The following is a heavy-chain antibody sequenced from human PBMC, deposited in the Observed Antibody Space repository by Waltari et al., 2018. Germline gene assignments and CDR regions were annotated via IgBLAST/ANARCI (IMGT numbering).Heavy chain of an antibody. Sequence: QLQLQESGPGLVKPSETLSHTCAVSGGSITSNRHYWGWIRQPPGQGLEWIGTISYTGATYSSPSLKSRVTISRDTSKNQLSLTLGSVTAADTALYYCATYIGASVGTAAFDVWGQGTMVTVSS. CDR3: ATYIGASVGTAAFDV. V-gene: IGHV4-39*01. J-gene: IGHJ3*01. CDR1: GGSITSNRHY. D-gene: IGHD5-12*01. CDR2: ISYTGAT.